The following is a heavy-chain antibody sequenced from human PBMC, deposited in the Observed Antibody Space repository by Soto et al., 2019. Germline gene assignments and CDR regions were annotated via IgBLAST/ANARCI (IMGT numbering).Heavy chain of an antibody. D-gene: IGHD5-12*01. V-gene: IGHV3-73*01. Sequence: EVQLVDSGGGLVQPGGSLKLSCAASGFTFSAAAMHWVRQASGKGLEWVGIVRNKGYNYATVYTASVKGRFTVSRDDSTNIAFLKMTSLRTEHTAVYYCARQPVALALDLWGQGTLVTVSS. CDR2: VRNKGYNYAT. CDR3: ARQPVALALDL. J-gene: IGHJ5*02. CDR1: GFTFSAAA.